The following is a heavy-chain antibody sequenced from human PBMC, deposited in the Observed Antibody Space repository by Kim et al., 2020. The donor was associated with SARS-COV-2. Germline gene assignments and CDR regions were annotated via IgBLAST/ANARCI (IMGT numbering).Heavy chain of an antibody. J-gene: IGHJ5*02. CDR2: IYYNGNT. D-gene: IGHD5-12*01. V-gene: IGHV4-59*13. CDR3: AREVTTTSGNWFDP. Sequence: SETLSLTCTISRGSITGYYWTWIQQPPGKGLEWIGYIYYNGNTIYNPSLKSRVTMSVDTSKNQFSLKLSSVIAADTAIYYCAREVTTTSGNWFDPWGQGTLVTVSS. CDR1: RGSITGYY.